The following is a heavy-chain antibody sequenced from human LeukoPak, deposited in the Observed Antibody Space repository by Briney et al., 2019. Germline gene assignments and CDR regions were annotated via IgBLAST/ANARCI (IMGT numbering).Heavy chain of an antibody. Sequence: SETLSLTCTVSGGSIDSWSYYWDWIRQAPGKGLEWIGTIYHSGSTEYNPSLKSRVAIFVDTSKNQFSLILHSVAAADTAVYYCARRSEFDNTHYHYFDYWGQGALVTVSS. CDR1: GGSIDSWSYY. V-gene: IGHV4-39*01. CDR2: IYHSGST. J-gene: IGHJ4*02. D-gene: IGHD2-15*01. CDR3: ARRSEFDNTHYHYFDY.